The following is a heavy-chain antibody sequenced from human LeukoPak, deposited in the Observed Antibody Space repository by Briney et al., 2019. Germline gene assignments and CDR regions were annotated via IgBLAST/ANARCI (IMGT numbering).Heavy chain of an antibody. CDR1: GGSFSGYY. CDR3: ARESVVVTAITGPRYFDY. Sequence: SETLSLTCDVYGGSFSGYYWSWIRQPPGKGLEWIGEINHSGSTNYNPSLKSRVTISVDTSRDQFSLKLSSVTAADTAVYYCARESVVVTAITGPRYFDYWGQGTLVTVSS. D-gene: IGHD2-21*02. V-gene: IGHV4-34*01. CDR2: INHSGST. J-gene: IGHJ4*02.